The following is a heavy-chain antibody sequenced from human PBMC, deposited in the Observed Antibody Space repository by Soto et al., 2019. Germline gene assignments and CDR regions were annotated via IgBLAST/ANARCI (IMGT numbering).Heavy chain of an antibody. D-gene: IGHD3-22*01. CDR1: GGSISSGGYY. CDR2: IYYSGST. V-gene: IGHV4-31*03. CDR3: ARHNYDSSGTAVDV. J-gene: IGHJ6*02. Sequence: QVQLQESGPGLVKPSQTLSLTCTVSGGSISSGGYYWSWIRQHPGKGLEWIGYIYYSGSTYYNPSLKSRVTISVDTFKNQCSLKLSSVTAADTAVYYCARHNYDSSGTAVDVWGQGTTVTVSS.